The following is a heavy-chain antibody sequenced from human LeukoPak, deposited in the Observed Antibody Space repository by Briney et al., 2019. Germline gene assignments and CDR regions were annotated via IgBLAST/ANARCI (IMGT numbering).Heavy chain of an antibody. D-gene: IGHD6-19*01. J-gene: IGHJ4*02. CDR2: ISPYNGNT. CDR3: ARGDLGLLTAVAGTYFDL. Sequence: ASVKVSSKASGYTFTDCYVHWLRQAPGQGLEWMGRISPYNGNTNYAQILQGRVTMTADTSTSTAYMELRSLRSDDTAAYYCARGDLGLLTAVAGTYFDLWGQGTLATVSS. V-gene: IGHV1-18*04. CDR1: GYTFTDCY.